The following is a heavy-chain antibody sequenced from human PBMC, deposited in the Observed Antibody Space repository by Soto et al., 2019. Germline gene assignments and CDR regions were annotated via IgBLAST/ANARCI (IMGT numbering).Heavy chain of an antibody. J-gene: IGHJ4*02. V-gene: IGHV1-46*02. CDR2: INLRGGTT. Sequence: QVQLVQSGPEVRKPGASVRLSCATSGYNFNQYYIHWVRQAPGQGLEWMGIINLRGGTTEYAHKFRGRVTVTCDTSTRTAYMELSSLRSEDTAVYFCARGPDDSDVPRWDHWGQGTLITVSS. D-gene: IGHD4-17*01. CDR1: GYNFNQYY. CDR3: ARGPDDSDVPRWDH.